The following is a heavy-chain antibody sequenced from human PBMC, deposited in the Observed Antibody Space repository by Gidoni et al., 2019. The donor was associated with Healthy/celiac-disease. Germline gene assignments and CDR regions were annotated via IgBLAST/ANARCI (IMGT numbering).Heavy chain of an antibody. J-gene: IGHJ6*02. Sequence: QVQLVHSVGGVVQPGRSLRLSIAASGFTFGSYGMRWVRQAPGKGLEWVAVISYDGSNKYYADSVKGRFTISRDKSKNTLYLQMNSLRAEDTAGYYCAKDGRGDSSGWYGSVVYYYGMDVWGQGTTVTVSS. CDR1: GFTFGSYG. D-gene: IGHD6-19*01. CDR3: AKDGRGDSSGWYGSVVYYYGMDV. CDR2: ISYDGSNK. V-gene: IGHV3-30*18.